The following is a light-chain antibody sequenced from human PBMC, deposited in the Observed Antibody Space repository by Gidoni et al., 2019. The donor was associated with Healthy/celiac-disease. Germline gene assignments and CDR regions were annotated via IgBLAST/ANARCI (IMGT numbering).Light chain of an antibody. CDR2: RNN. Sequence: QSVLTQPPSASGTPGQRVTIHCSGRIPNIGSNYVYWYQQLPGTAPKLLIHRNNQRPSGVPDRFSGSKSGTSASLAISGLRSEDEADYYCAAWDDSLSGPVFGGGTKLTVL. CDR3: AAWDDSLSGPV. V-gene: IGLV1-47*01. J-gene: IGLJ3*02. CDR1: IPNIGSNY.